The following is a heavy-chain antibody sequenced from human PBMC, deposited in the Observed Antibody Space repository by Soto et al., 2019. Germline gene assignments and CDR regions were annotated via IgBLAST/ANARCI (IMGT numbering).Heavy chain of an antibody. V-gene: IGHV4-34*01. CDR3: ARRVVPAALGL. CDR2: IHLAGST. J-gene: IGHJ2*01. CDR1: GGSFSGYY. D-gene: IGHD2-2*01. Sequence: QVQLQQWGAGLLKPSETLSLTCAVYGGSFSGYYWSWIRQPPGKGLEWIGEIHLAGSTKYNPSLKRRVTISLDTSTNQFSLKLTSVTAADAAVYYCARRVVPAALGLWGRGTLVTVSS.